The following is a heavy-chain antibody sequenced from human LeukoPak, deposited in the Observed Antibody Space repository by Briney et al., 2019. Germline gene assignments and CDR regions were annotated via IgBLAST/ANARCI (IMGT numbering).Heavy chain of an antibody. V-gene: IGHV3-23*01. J-gene: IGHJ6*02. D-gene: IGHD6-13*01. CDR2: ISGSGGST. CDR3: AKDEFSAAAAGTYDYYYYYGMDV. CDR1: GSTFSSYA. Sequence: GGSLRLSCAASGSTFSSYAMSWVRQAPGKGLEWVSAISGSGGSTYYADSVKGRFTISRDNSRNTLYLQMNSLRAEDTAVYYCAKDEFSAAAAGTYDYYYYYGMDVWGQGTTVTVSS.